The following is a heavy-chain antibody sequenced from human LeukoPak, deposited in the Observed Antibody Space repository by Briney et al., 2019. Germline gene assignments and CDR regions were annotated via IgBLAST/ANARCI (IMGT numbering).Heavy chain of an antibody. CDR1: GFTFSSYE. V-gene: IGHV3-48*03. Sequence: GGSLRLSCAASGFTFSSYEMNWVRQAPGKGLEWVSYIGSSGSTIYYADSVKGRFTISRDNAKNSLYLQMNSLRAEDTAVYYCAREMATITSEFDYWGQGTLVTASS. D-gene: IGHD5-24*01. J-gene: IGHJ4*02. CDR3: AREMATITSEFDY. CDR2: IGSSGSTI.